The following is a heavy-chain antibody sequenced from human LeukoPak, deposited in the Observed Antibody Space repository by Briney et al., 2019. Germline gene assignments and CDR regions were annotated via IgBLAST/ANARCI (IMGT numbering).Heavy chain of an antibody. V-gene: IGHV3-33*01. D-gene: IGHD3-9*01. CDR3: ARNIPSYYDILTGYLDP. J-gene: IGHJ5*02. CDR2: IWYDGSNK. CDR1: GFTFSSYG. Sequence: AGGSLRLSCAASGFTFSSYGMHWVRQAPGKGLEWVAVIWYDGSNKYYADSVKGRFTISRENSKNTLYLQMNSLRAEDTAVYYCARNIPSYYDILTGYLDPWGQGTLVTVSS.